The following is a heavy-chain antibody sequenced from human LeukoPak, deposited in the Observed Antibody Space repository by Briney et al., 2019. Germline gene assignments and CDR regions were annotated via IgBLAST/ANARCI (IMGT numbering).Heavy chain of an antibody. Sequence: GGSLRLSCAASGFTFSSYAMSWVRQAPGKGLEWVSTISASGGTTYYTDSVQGQFTISRDNSKNTLYLQMNSLRAEDTALYYCATLYGDYNWYFDLWGRGTLVNVSS. CDR3: ATLYGDYNWYFDL. CDR2: ISASGGTT. J-gene: IGHJ2*01. CDR1: GFTFSSYA. D-gene: IGHD4-17*01. V-gene: IGHV3-23*01.